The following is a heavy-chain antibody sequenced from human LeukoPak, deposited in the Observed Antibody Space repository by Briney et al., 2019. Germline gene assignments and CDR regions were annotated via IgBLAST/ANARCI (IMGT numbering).Heavy chain of an antibody. V-gene: IGHV4-31*11. CDR3: ARGVRWLQLSYFDY. CDR1: GGSFSAYY. Sequence: PSETLSLTCAVYGGSFSAYYWSWIRQHPGKGLEWIGYIYYSGSTYYNPSLKSRVTISVDTSKNQFSLKLSSVTAADTAVYYCARGVRWLQLSYFDYWGQGTLVTVSS. D-gene: IGHD5-24*01. CDR2: IYYSGST. J-gene: IGHJ4*02.